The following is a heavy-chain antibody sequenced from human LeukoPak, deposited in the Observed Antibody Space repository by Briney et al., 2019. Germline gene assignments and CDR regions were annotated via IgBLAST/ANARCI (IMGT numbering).Heavy chain of an antibody. CDR3: ARMGEKTGIPFYSYNRDF. J-gene: IGHJ6*03. V-gene: IGHV5-51*01. D-gene: IGHD1-26*01. CDR2: IYPDDSDT. CDR1: GYSFTTYW. Sequence: GESLKISCKGSGYSFTTYWVGWVRQMPGKGLEWMGMIYPDDSDTRYSPSFQGQVTISADKSISTAYLQWSSLKASDPAIYYCARMGEKTGIPFYSYNRDFGGKGTRV.